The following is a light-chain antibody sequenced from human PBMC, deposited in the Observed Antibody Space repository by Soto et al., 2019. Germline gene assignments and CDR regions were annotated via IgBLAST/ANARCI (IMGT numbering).Light chain of an antibody. CDR3: QQYGGPPS. V-gene: IGKV3-20*01. CDR2: GAS. Sequence: EIVLTQSPGTISLSPGERATLSCRASQSVKDGFLAWYQQKPGQAPRLLLYGASSRAAGIPDRFRGSGSGRDFTLTISRLEPEDLAVYYCQQYGGPPSFGGGTKVEIK. J-gene: IGKJ4*01. CDR1: QSVKDGF.